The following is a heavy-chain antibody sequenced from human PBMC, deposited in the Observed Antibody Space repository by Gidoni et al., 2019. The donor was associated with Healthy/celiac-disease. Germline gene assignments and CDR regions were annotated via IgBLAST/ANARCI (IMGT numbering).Heavy chain of an antibody. V-gene: IGHV4-59*01. Sequence: QVQLQESGPGLVKPSETLSLTCTVSGGSISSYYWSWIRQPPGKGLEWIGYIYYSGSTNYNPSLKSRVTISVDTSKNQFSLKLSSVTAADTAVYYCARDLDGGVGMDVWGQGTTVTVSS. J-gene: IGHJ6*02. CDR3: ARDLDGGVGMDV. CDR2: IYYSGST. CDR1: GGSISSYY. D-gene: IGHD3-10*01.